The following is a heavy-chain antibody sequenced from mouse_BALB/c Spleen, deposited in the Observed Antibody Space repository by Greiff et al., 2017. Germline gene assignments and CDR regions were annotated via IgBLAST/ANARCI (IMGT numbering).Heavy chain of an antibody. J-gene: IGHJ3*01. CDR2: ISSGGSYT. D-gene: IGHD1-1*01. CDR3: ADGSSYEGFAY. CDR1: GFTFSSYG. Sequence: EVQLVESGGDLVKPGGSLKLSCAASGFTFSSYGMSWVRQTPDKRLEWVATISSGGSYTYYPDSVKGRFTISRDNAKNTLYLQMSSLKSEDTAMYYCADGSSYEGFAYWGQGTLVTVSA. V-gene: IGHV5-6*01.